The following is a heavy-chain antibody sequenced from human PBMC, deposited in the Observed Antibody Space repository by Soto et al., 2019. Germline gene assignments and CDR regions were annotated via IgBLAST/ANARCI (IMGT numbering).Heavy chain of an antibody. CDR3: ARDSGWGIYYGSGSLDY. J-gene: IGHJ4*02. D-gene: IGHD3-10*01. V-gene: IGHV3-30-3*01. CDR2: ISYDGSNK. CDR1: GFTFSSYA. Sequence: QVQLVKSGGGVVQPGRSLRLSCAASGFTFSSYAMHWVRQAPGKGLEWVAVISYDGSNKYYADSVKGRFTISRDNSKNTLYLQMNSLRAEDTAVYYCARDSGWGIYYGSGSLDYWGQGTLVTVSS.